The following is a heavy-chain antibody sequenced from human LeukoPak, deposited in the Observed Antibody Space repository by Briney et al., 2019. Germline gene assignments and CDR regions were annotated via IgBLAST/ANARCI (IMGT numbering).Heavy chain of an antibody. CDR3: ARGHRYSSAQGDY. J-gene: IGHJ4*02. D-gene: IGHD6-19*01. Sequence: ASVKVCCKAAGYTFTGYYMHWMRQAPAQGLEWMGLINPNSGGTNYAQKFQGRVTMTRDTSISTAYMELSRLRSDDTAVYYCARGHRYSSAQGDYWGQGTLVTVSS. V-gene: IGHV1-2*02. CDR1: GYTFTGYY. CDR2: INPNSGGT.